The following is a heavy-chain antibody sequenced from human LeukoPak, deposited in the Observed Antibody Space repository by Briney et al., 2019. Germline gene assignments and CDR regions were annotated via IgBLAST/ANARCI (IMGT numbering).Heavy chain of an antibody. J-gene: IGHJ4*02. CDR2: IYYSGST. D-gene: IGHD5-18*01. Sequence: SETLSLTCTVSGGSISSYYWSWIRQPPGKGLEWIGYIYYSGSTNYNPSLKSRVTISVDTSKNQFSLKLSSVTAADTAVYYCARVDTAMEYDYWGQGTLVTVSS. CDR1: GGSISSYY. CDR3: ARVDTAMEYDY. V-gene: IGHV4-59*01.